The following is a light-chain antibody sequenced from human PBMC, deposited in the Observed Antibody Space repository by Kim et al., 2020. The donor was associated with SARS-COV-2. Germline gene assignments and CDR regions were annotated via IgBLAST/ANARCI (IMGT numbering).Light chain of an antibody. Sequence: DIVLTQSPASLSLSPGERATLSCRASQSVSSYLAWYEQKPGQARRILIYDASNRATGIPARFSGSGSGTDFTLTISSLEPEDFAVYYCQHRRNSPPSTFCQWTRLDI. V-gene: IGKV3-11*01. CDR3: QHRRNSPPST. CDR1: QSVSSY. J-gene: IGKJ5*01. CDR2: DAS.